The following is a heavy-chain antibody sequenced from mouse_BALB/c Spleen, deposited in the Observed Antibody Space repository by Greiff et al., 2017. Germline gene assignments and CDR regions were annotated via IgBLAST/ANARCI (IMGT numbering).Heavy chain of an antibody. D-gene: IGHD2-1*01. CDR2: INPYNDGT. CDR1: GYTFTSYV. CDR3: DYGNLTGLHV. J-gene: IGHJ1*01. Sequence: VHVKQSGPELVKPGASVKMSCKASGYTFTSYVMHWVKQKPGQGLEWIGYINPYNDGTKYNEKFKGKATLTSDKSSSTAYMELSSLTSEDSAVYYCDYGNLTGLHVWGAGTTVTVSS. V-gene: IGHV1-14*01.